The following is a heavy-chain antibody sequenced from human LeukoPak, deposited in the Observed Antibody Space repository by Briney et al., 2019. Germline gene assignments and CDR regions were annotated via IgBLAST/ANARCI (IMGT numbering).Heavy chain of an antibody. Sequence: SETLSLTCTVSGGSISGDYWSWIRQPPGKGLEWIGYIYYSGSINYSPSLKSRITILVDTSKNQFSLKLSSVTAADTAVYYCAGGSGTYYWFDPWGQGTLVTVSS. V-gene: IGHV4-59*01. CDR3: AGGSGTYYWFDP. J-gene: IGHJ5*02. CDR1: GGSISGDY. CDR2: IYYSGSI. D-gene: IGHD3-10*01.